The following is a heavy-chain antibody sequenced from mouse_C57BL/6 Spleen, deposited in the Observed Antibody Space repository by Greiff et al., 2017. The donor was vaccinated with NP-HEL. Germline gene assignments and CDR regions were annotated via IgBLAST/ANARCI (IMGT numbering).Heavy chain of an antibody. CDR1: GYSITSGYY. Sequence: ESGPGLVKPSQSLSLTCSVTGYSITSGYYWNWIRQFPGNKLEWMGYISYDGSNNYNPSLKNRISITRDTSKNQFFLKLNSVTTEDTATYYCARGDSSGYWYFDVWGTGTTVTVSS. CDR2: ISYDGSN. CDR3: ARGDSSGYWYFDV. V-gene: IGHV3-6*01. D-gene: IGHD3-2*02. J-gene: IGHJ1*03.